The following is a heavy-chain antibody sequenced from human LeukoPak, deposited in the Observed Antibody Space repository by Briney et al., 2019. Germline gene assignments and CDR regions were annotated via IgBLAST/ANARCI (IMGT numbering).Heavy chain of an antibody. CDR2: IYYSGST. CDR3: ARGSNYGSGSYDFFDY. Sequence: SQTLSLTCTVSGGSISSGGYYWSWIRQHPGKGLEWSGYIYYSGSTYYNPSLKSRVTISVDTSKNQFSLKLSSVTAADTAVYYCARGSNYGSGSYDFFDYWGQGTLVTVSS. J-gene: IGHJ4*02. D-gene: IGHD3-10*01. V-gene: IGHV4-31*03. CDR1: GGSISSGGYY.